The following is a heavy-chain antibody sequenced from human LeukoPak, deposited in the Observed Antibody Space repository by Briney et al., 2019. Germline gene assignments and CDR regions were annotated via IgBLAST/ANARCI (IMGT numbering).Heavy chain of an antibody. CDR1: GGTFSSYA. D-gene: IGHD4-11*01. CDR2: IIPIFGTA. V-gene: IGHV1-69*06. Sequence: ASVKVSCKASGGTFSSYAISWVRQAPGQGLEWMGGIIPIFGTANYAQKFQGRVTITADKSTSTAYMELSSLRSEDTAVYYCVRGGADYSNYWMNYWGQGTLVTVSS. J-gene: IGHJ4*02. CDR3: VRGGADYSNYWMNY.